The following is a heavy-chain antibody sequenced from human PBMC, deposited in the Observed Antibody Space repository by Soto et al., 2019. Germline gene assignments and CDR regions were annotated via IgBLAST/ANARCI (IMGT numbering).Heavy chain of an antibody. CDR1: GFIFSSYY. Sequence: PGGSLRLSCAGPGFIFSSYYMNWVRQAPGKGLEWVSSISGGSAYIYYADSVKGRFTISRDNAKNSLYLEMNSLRVEDTAVYYCVRVWRLVGRYGMDVWGQGTTVTVSS. V-gene: IGHV3-21*01. D-gene: IGHD6-25*01. CDR3: VRVWRLVGRYGMDV. CDR2: ISGGSAYI. J-gene: IGHJ6*02.